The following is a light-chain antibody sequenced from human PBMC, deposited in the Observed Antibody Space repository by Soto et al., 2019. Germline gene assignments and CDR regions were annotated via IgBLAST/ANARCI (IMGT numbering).Light chain of an antibody. CDR3: QQSDSSPRT. J-gene: IGKJ1*01. V-gene: IGKV3-20*01. Sequence: MVMAQSPGSLSGSPGERVSLACMASQSVSSSYLAWYQPKPGQAPRLLIYGASTRATGIPDRFSGSGSGTDGTLTISSLEPEDIAVAYRQQSDSSPRTFGQGTQVDI. CDR2: GAS. CDR1: QSVSSSY.